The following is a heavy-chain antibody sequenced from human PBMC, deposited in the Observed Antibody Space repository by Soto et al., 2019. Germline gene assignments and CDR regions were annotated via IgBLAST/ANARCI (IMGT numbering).Heavy chain of an antibody. CDR3: ARLVIGERWPQLSPTYYFDY. J-gene: IGHJ4*02. Sequence: ASVEVSCKASGYTFTSYDINWVRQATGQGLEWMGWMNPNSGNTGYAQKFQGRVTMTRNTSISTAYMELSSLRSEDTAVYYCARLVIGERWPQLSPTYYFDYWGQGTLVTVSS. CDR1: GYTFTSYD. V-gene: IGHV1-8*01. D-gene: IGHD2-21*01. CDR2: MNPNSGNT.